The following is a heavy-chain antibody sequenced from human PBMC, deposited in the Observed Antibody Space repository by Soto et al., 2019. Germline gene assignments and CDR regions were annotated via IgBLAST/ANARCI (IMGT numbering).Heavy chain of an antibody. V-gene: IGHV4-39*01. CDR1: GGSISSSSYY. D-gene: IGHD6-19*01. CDR2: IYYSGST. Sequence: PSETLSLTCTVSGGSISSSSYYWGWIRQPPGKGLEWIGSIYYSGSTYYNPSLKSRVTISVDTSKNQFSLKLSSVTAADTAVYYCARRPSGGWSYYFDYWGQGTLVTVSS. CDR3: ARRPSGGWSYYFDY. J-gene: IGHJ4*02.